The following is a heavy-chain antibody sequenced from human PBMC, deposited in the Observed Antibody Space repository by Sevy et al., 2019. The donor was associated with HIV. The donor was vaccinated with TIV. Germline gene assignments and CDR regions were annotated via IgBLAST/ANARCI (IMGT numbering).Heavy chain of an antibody. CDR1: GFTFDDYT. D-gene: IGHD1-26*01. CDR3: TRVEGAADWGMDV. Sequence: GGSLRLSCRASGFTFDDYTMSWVRQAQGKGLEWVAFIRSKAYGGTTEYAASVKGRFTISSDETKSIAYLQMNSLKTEDTAVYYCTRVEGAADWGMDVWGQGTTVTVSS. V-gene: IGHV3-49*04. CDR2: IRSKAYGGTT. J-gene: IGHJ6*02.